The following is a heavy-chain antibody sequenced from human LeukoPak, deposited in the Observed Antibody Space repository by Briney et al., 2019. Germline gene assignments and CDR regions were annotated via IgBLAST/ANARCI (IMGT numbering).Heavy chain of an antibody. J-gene: IGHJ4*02. CDR2: ISTDGRST. CDR1: GFTFSSYW. Sequence: GGSLRLSCAASGFTFSSYWTYWFRQAPGKGLVWVSRISTDGRSTSYADSVKGRFTISRDNAKNTLYLQMNSLRAEDTAMYYCARDSLFDYWGQGTLVTAPS. CDR3: ARDSLFDY. V-gene: IGHV3-74*01.